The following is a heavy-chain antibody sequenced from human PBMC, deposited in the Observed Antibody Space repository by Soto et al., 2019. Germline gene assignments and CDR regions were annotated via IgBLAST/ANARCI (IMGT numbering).Heavy chain of an antibody. CDR2: INTDGTT. J-gene: IGHJ4*01. V-gene: IGHV3-15*07. CDR1: GFTFSSDW. Sequence: GGSLRLSCAASGFTFSSDWLHWVRQPPGKGLEWVSRINTDGTTDYSAPVKGRFTISRDDSKNTLYLQINSLKTEDTAMYYCNTDLFYDRSGYTYWGQGTLVTVSS. CDR3: NTDLFYDRSGYTY. D-gene: IGHD3-22*01.